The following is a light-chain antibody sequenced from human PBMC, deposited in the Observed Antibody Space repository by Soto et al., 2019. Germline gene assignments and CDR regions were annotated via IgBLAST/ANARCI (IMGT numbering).Light chain of an antibody. CDR2: YDS. V-gene: IGLV3-21*04. CDR1: NIGSKS. CDR3: QVWDSSSDHPV. Sequence: SYELTQPPSVSVAPGKTARITCGGNNIGSKSVNWYQQKPGQAPVLVIYYDSDRPSGIPERFSGSNSGNTATLTISSVEAGDEADYYCQVWDSSSDHPVFGGGTKLTVL. J-gene: IGLJ3*02.